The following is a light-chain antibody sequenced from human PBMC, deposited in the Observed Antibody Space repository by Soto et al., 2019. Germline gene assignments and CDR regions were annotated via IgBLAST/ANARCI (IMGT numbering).Light chain of an antibody. J-gene: IGKJ5*01. V-gene: IGKV3-11*01. CDR1: QSVSSY. Sequence: EIVLTQSPGTLSLSPGERATLSCRASQSVSSYLAWYQQKPGQAPRLLIYDASNRATGIPARFSGSGSGTDFTLTISSLEPEDFAAYYCQQRSNWPPITFGQGTRL. CDR2: DAS. CDR3: QQRSNWPPIT.